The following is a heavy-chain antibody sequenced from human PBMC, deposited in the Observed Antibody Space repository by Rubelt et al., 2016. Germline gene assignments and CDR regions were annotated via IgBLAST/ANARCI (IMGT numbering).Heavy chain of an antibody. CDR1: GYSFTSYW. V-gene: IGHV5-51*01. CDR2: IYPGDSDT. CDR3: ARLLQLWPFDY. D-gene: IGHD5-18*01. Sequence: EVQLVQSGAEVKKPGESLKISCKGSGYSFTSYWIGWVRQMPGKGLEWMGIIYPGDSDTRYSPSCQGQVPTSADKSISTACRQWSSLMASDTAMYYCARLLQLWPFDYWGQGTLVTVSS. J-gene: IGHJ4*02.